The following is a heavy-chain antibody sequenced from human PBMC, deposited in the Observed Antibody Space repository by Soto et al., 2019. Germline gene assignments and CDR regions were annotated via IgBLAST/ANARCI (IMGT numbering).Heavy chain of an antibody. J-gene: IGHJ4*02. CDR1: GYTFTGYA. Sequence: QVQLVQSGAEEKKPGASVKVSCKASGYTFTGYAMHWVRQAPGQRLEWMGWINAGNGNTKYSQKFQGRVTITRDTSASTAYMELSSPRSEDTAVYYCARAVAVAADFDHWGQGTLVTVSS. CDR2: INAGNGNT. V-gene: IGHV1-3*05. D-gene: IGHD6-19*01. CDR3: ARAVAVAADFDH.